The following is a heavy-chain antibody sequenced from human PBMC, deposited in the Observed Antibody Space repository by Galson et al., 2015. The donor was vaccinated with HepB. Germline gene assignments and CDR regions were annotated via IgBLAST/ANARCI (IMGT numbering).Heavy chain of an antibody. Sequence: SLRLSCAASGFTFSDYYMSWIRQAPGRGLEWVSYISSSSSYTNYADSVKGRFTISRDNAKNSLYLQMNSLRAEDTAVYYCARDAGYSSGWNAFDIWGQGTMVTVSS. CDR3: ARDAGYSSGWNAFDI. CDR1: GFTFSDYY. D-gene: IGHD6-19*01. V-gene: IGHV3-11*06. CDR2: ISSSSSYT. J-gene: IGHJ3*02.